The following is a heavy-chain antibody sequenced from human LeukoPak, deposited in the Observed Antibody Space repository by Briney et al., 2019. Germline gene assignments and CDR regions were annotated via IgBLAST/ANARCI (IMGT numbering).Heavy chain of an antibody. J-gene: IGHJ4*02. V-gene: IGHV3-30*02. Sequence: GSLRLPCAASGFTFSSYGMHWVRQAPGKGLEWVAFIRYDGSNKYYADSVKGRFTISRDNSKNTLYLQMNSLRAEDTAVYYCARATRYSSSYYPFDYWGQGTLVTVSS. D-gene: IGHD6-6*01. CDR1: GFTFSSYG. CDR2: IRYDGSNK. CDR3: ARATRYSSSYYPFDY.